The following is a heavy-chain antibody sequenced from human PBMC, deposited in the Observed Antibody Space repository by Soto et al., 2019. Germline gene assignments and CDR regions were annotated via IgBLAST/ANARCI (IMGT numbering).Heavy chain of an antibody. D-gene: IGHD6-13*01. CDR2: IGGYNGNT. CDR1: GYTFSNNG. CDR3: ATAIAATGPADS. V-gene: IGHV1-18*01. Sequence: VQSGGEVKKPGASVKVSCKASGYTFSNNGFTWVRQAPGQGLEWMGWIGGYNGNTNYAPKFQGRVTMTADTSTSTAHMELRGLRSDDTDVYYCATAIAATGPADSWGQGTLVTVSS. J-gene: IGHJ4*02.